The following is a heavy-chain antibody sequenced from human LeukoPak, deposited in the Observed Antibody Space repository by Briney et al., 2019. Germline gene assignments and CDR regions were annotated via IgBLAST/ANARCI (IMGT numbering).Heavy chain of an antibody. CDR2: IRYDGSNK. D-gene: IGHD3-22*01. CDR1: GFTFSSYG. Sequence: GGSLRLSCAASGFTFSSYGMHWVRQAPGKGLEWVAFIRYDGSNKYYADSVKGRLTISRDNSKNTLYLQMNSLRAEDTAVYYCAKDRAYYYDSSGYLWGQGTLVTVSS. CDR3: AKDRAYYYDSSGYL. V-gene: IGHV3-30*02. J-gene: IGHJ5*02.